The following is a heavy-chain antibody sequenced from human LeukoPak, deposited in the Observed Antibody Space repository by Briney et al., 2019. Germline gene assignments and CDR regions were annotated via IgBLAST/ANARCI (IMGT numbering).Heavy chain of an antibody. D-gene: IGHD3-10*01. CDR1: GGSFSGYY. J-gene: IGHJ4*02. CDR2: INHSGST. Sequence: PSETLSLTCGVYGGSFSGYYWSWIRQPPGKGLEWIGEINHSGSTNYNPSLKSRVTISVDTSKNQFSLKLSSVTAADKAVYYCARGLSGYYGSGSYRPSYFDYWGQGTLVTVS. CDR3: ARGLSGYYGSGSYRPSYFDY. V-gene: IGHV4-34*01.